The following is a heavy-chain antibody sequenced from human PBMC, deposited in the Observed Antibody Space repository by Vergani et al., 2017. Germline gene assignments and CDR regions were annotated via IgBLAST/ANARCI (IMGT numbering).Heavy chain of an antibody. CDR2: ISYDGSNK. CDR3: ARSGGYTGRVDY. D-gene: IGHD1-26*01. CDR1: GFTFSSYA. V-gene: IGHV3-30-3*01. J-gene: IGHJ4*02. Sequence: VQLVESGGDLVQPGRSLRLSCAASGFTFSSYAMHWVRQAPGKGLEWVAVISYDGSNKYYADSVKGRFTISRDNSKNTLYLQMNSLRAEDTAVYYCARSGGYTGRVDYWGQGTLVTVSS.